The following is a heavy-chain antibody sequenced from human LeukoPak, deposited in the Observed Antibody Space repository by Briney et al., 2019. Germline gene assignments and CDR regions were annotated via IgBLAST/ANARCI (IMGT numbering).Heavy chain of an antibody. V-gene: IGHV1-8*01. D-gene: IGHD3-10*01. CDR3: VRDGEGLAISVNYWFDL. J-gene: IGHJ5*02. CDR2: MNPNNGNT. Sequence: WASVTVSCTASGFTFTRYDINWVRQATGQGLEWMGWMNPNNGNTGYAQTFQGRVTMTRDTFTSTAYMELRSLTSEDTAVYYCVRDGEGLAISVNYWFDLWGQGTLVTVSS. CDR1: GFTFTRYD.